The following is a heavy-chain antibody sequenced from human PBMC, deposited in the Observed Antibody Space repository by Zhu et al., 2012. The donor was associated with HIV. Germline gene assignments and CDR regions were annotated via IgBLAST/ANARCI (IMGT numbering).Heavy chain of an antibody. D-gene: IGHD2-15*01. CDR3: ARDHGYCSGGSCYSNAFDI. J-gene: IGHJ3*02. CDR1: GGSISSGDYY. CDR2: INYSGST. Sequence: QVQLQESGPGLVKPSQTLSLTCTVSGGSISSGDYYWSWIRQPPGKGLEWIGYINYSGSTYYNPSLKSRVTISVDTSKNQFSLKLSSVTAADTAVYYCARDHGYCSGGSCYSNAFDIWGQGTMVTVSS. V-gene: IGHV4-30-4*08.